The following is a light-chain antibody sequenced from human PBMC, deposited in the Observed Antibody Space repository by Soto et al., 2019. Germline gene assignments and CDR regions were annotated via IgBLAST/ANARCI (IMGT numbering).Light chain of an antibody. Sequence: QSALTQPASVSGSPGQSITISCTGTSSHVGGYNYVSWYQQHPGKAPKLMIYEVSNRPSGVSNRFSGSKSGNTASLTISGLQAEDEADYYCSSYTSSSTLDVFGGGTKLTVL. CDR3: SSYTSSSTLDV. V-gene: IGLV2-14*01. J-gene: IGLJ3*02. CDR2: EVS. CDR1: SSHVGGYNY.